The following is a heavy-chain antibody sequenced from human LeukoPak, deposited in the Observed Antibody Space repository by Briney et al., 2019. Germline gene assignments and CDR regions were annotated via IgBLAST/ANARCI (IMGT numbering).Heavy chain of an antibody. J-gene: IGHJ5*02. CDR3: ARHDSWAGWFDP. D-gene: IGHD3-22*01. CDR1: GFTFSSYE. CDR2: IYSGGTT. V-gene: IGHV3-66*04. Sequence: PGGSLRLSCAASGFTFSSYEMNWVRQAPGKGLEWVSVIYSGGTTYSADSVKGRFTISRDNSKNTLYLQMNSLRAEDTAVYYCARHDSWAGWFDPWGQGALVTVSS.